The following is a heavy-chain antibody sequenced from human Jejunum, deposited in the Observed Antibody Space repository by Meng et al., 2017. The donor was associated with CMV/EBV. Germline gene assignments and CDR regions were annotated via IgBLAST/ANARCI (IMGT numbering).Heavy chain of an antibody. J-gene: IGHJ4*02. Sequence: SEYTFIDYYMHWVRQAPGQGLEWMGWINPNTGDTNYAQKFQGRVTMTRDISINTVYMELTRLRSDDTAVYYCAKDGGSYLDYYFDYWGQGTLVTVSS. CDR1: EYTFIDYY. D-gene: IGHD1-26*01. CDR3: AKDGGSYLDYYFDY. CDR2: INPNTGDT. V-gene: IGHV1-2*02.